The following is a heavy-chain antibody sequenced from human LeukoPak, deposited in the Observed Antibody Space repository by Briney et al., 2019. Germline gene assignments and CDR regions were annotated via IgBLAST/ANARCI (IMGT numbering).Heavy chain of an antibody. V-gene: IGHV3-48*03. Sequence: PGGSLRLSCAASGFTFSSYEMNWVRRAPGKGLEWVSYISSSGSTIYYADSVKGRFTISRDNSKNTLYLQMNSLRAEDTAVYYRAKGRAGNYYYDSSDYWGQGTLVTVSS. J-gene: IGHJ4*02. CDR2: ISSSGSTI. CDR1: GFTFSSYE. CDR3: AKGRAGNYYYDSSDY. D-gene: IGHD3-22*01.